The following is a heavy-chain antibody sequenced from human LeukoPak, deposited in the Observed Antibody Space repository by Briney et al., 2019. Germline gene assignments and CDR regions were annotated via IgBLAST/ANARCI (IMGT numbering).Heavy chain of an antibody. CDR2: IGSSSSTI. J-gene: IGHJ4*02. V-gene: IGHV3-48*01. CDR3: AFSGSYGVY. D-gene: IGHD1-26*01. CDR1: GFMFSNYN. Sequence: PGGSLRLSCAASGFMFSNYNMNWVRQAPGKGLEWVSYIGSSSSTIYYADSVKGRFTISRDNAKKSVYLQMNSLRAEDTAVFYCAFSGSYGVYWGQGTLVTVSS.